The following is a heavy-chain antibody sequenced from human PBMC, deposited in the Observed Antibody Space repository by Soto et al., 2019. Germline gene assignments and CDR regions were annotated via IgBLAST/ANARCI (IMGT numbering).Heavy chain of an antibody. Sequence: EVQLVESGGGLVQPGGSLRLSCAASGFTVSSHYMSWVRQAPGKGLEWVSVIYSGGSKYYADSVKGSVTISRHNSKTPLYLQMNGLKDEDTAVYYCSRDRLAKWLDAFDIGGQGTMITVSS. CDR1: GFTVSSHY. V-gene: IGHV3-53*04. CDR3: SRDRLAKWLDAFDI. J-gene: IGHJ3*02. D-gene: IGHD6-19*01. CDR2: IYSGGSK.